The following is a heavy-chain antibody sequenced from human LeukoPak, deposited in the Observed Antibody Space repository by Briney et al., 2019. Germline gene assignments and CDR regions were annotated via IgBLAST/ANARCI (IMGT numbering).Heavy chain of an antibody. D-gene: IGHD1-1*01. V-gene: IGHV4-39*01. CDR1: GGSISNNNYY. CDR3: ATWRTAKTGFDY. Sequence: ETLSLTCTVSGGSISNNNYYWAWIRQPPGKGLACIGSIYYSGSPYYNPSLKSRVTISVDTSKNQFSLRLSSVTAADTAVYYCATWRTAKTGFDYWGQGTLVTVSS. CDR2: IYYSGSP. J-gene: IGHJ4*02.